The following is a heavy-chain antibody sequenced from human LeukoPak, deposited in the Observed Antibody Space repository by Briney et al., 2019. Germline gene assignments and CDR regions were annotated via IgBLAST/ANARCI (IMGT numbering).Heavy chain of an antibody. Sequence: GGSLRLSCAASGXTFSSYAMSWVRQAPGKGLEWVSAISGSGGRTYYADSVKGRFTISRDDSKNTLYLQMNSLRAGDTAVYYCAKDPYYFGSGSYPHPYWFDPWGQGTLVTVSS. D-gene: IGHD3-10*01. CDR2: ISGSGGRT. CDR1: GXTFSSYA. CDR3: AKDPYYFGSGSYPHPYWFDP. J-gene: IGHJ5*02. V-gene: IGHV3-23*01.